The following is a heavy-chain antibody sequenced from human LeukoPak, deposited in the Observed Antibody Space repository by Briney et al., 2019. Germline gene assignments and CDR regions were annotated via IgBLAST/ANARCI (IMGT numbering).Heavy chain of an antibody. CDR2: VFYSGST. D-gene: IGHD6-13*01. V-gene: IGHV4-59*01. CDR3: ARRMGSSWTFDY. J-gene: IGHJ4*02. CDR1: GGSISSYY. Sequence: SETLSLTCTVSGGSISSYYWSWIRQPPGKELEWIGYVFYSGSTNYNPSLKSRVTMSVDTSKNQFSLKLSSVTAADTAVYYCARRMGSSWTFDYWGQGTLVTVSS.